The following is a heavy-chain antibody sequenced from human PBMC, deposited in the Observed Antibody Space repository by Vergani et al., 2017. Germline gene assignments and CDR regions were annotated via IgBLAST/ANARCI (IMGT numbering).Heavy chain of an antibody. J-gene: IGHJ6*03. CDR1: GDSISSGDHC. D-gene: IGHD6-25*01. CDR3: ARVDTQVPATAHFYYMDV. Sequence: QVQLQESGPGVVKPSQTLSLTCAVSGDSISSGDHCWTWIRQRPGKGLEWIGYIFYSGTTYDNPSLRSRLTISVDTSKNQFSLKLRSVTAADTDVYYCARVDTQVPATAHFYYMDVWGKGTTVVVSS. V-gene: IGHV4-31*11. CDR2: IFYSGTT.